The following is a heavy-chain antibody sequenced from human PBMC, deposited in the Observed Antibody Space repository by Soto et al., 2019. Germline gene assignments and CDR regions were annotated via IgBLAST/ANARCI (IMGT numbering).Heavy chain of an antibody. CDR3: ARFHSSIVVVPAASPNWFDP. CDR1: GYSSTSYW. Sequence: GESLKISCKGSGYSSTSYWIGWVRQMPGKGLEWMGIIYPGDSDTRYSPSFQGQVTISADKSISTAYLQWSSLKASDTAMYYCARFHSSIVVVPAASPNWFDPWGQGTLVTVSS. V-gene: IGHV5-51*01. CDR2: IYPGDSDT. J-gene: IGHJ5*02. D-gene: IGHD2-2*01.